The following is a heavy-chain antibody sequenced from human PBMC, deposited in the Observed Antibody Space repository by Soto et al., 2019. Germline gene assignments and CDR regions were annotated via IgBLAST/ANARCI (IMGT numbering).Heavy chain of an antibody. D-gene: IGHD6-19*01. CDR2: ITTTSTSM. CDR3: ATAYSGGWRFDN. Sequence: SLRLSCAASGFTFSSYAMSWVRQAPGKGLEWLSYITTTSTSMYYVDSVKGRFTISRDNAKNSLYLQMNSLRDEDTAVYYCATAYSGGWRFDNWGQGTLVTVSS. J-gene: IGHJ4*02. CDR1: GFTFSSYA. V-gene: IGHV3-48*02.